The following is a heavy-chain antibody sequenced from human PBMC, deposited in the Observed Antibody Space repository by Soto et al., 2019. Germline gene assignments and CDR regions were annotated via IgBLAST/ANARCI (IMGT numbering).Heavy chain of an antibody. CDR2: IYQSGST. CDR1: GGSLSSSAYS. CDR3: ARELLFYDSDGFSWDDAFDI. D-gene: IGHD3-22*01. V-gene: IGHV4-30-2*01. J-gene: IGHJ3*02. Sequence: QMHLQESGSGLVKPSQTLSLTCAVSGGSLSSSAYSWSWIRQPPGKGMEWIGFIYQSGSTYYNPSLKRRVTMSLDRPKNQFSLKLSSVTDADTAVYYCARELLFYDSDGFSWDDAFDIWGQGTMVTVSS.